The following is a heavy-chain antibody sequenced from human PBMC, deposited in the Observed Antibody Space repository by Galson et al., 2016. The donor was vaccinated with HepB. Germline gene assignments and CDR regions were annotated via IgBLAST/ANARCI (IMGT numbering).Heavy chain of an antibody. Sequence: SLRLSCVASGFVVSTKYMSWVRQAPGKGLEWVSVIYSDGSAYYADSVKGRFTISRDISKNMVDLQMNNLRAEDTAVYYCAREKGYLTNWFFDLWGRGTLVTVSS. V-gene: IGHV3-66*02. CDR3: AREKGYLTNWFFDL. CDR1: GFVVSTKY. D-gene: IGHD3-16*02. J-gene: IGHJ2*01. CDR2: IYSDGSA.